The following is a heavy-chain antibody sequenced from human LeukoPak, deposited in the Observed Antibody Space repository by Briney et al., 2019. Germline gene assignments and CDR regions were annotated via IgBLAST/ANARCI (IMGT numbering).Heavy chain of an antibody. CDR1: GGSISSSSYY. CDR2: IYYSGST. D-gene: IGHD6-19*01. CDR3: AGNGYSSGWYRDY. J-gene: IGHJ4*02. V-gene: IGHV4-39*01. Sequence: PSETLSLTCTVSGGSISSSSYYWGWIRQPPGKGLEWIGSIYYSGSTYYNPSLKSRVTISVDTSKNQFSLKLSSVTAADTAVYYCAGNGYSSGWYRDYWGQGTLVTVSS.